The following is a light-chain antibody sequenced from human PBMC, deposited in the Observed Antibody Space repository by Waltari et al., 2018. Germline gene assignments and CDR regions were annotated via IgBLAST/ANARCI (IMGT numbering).Light chain of an antibody. CDR2: ESS. V-gene: IGKV1-5*03. J-gene: IGKJ1*01. Sequence: DIQMTQSPSTLSASEGDRVTITCRASRTIRNRLAWYQQKPGKAPKALIYESSSLESGVPSRFSGSGSGTESTLTISSLQPDDFATYYCQQYQSYWTFGQGTSVEIK. CDR3: QQYQSYWT. CDR1: RTIRNR.